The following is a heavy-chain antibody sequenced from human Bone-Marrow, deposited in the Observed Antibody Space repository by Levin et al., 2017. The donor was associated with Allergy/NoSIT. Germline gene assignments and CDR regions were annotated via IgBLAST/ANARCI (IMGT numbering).Heavy chain of an antibody. CDR1: GFTFSDYY. Sequence: GGSLRLSCAASGFTFSDYYMSWIRQAPGKGLEWISYISSSGSSTNYADSVKGRFTISRDNAKNSLYLQMNSLRAEDTAVYYCARDLSRVVIIPPTSDDAFDTWGQGTMVTVSS. V-gene: IGHV3-11*05. CDR3: ARDLSRVVIIPPTSDDAFDT. D-gene: IGHD2-2*01. CDR2: ISSSGSST. J-gene: IGHJ3*02.